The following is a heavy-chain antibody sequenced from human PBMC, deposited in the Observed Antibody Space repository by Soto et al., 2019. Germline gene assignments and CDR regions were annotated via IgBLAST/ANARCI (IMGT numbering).Heavy chain of an antibody. CDR1: GFTISNYW. CDR2: IKQDGSEK. J-gene: IGHJ2*01. V-gene: IGHV3-7*04. CDR3: ARAYFDL. Sequence: EVQLVESGGGLVQPGGSLRLSCAASGFTISNYWMTWVRQAPGKGLEWVANIKQDGSEKYYLDSVKGRFTISRDNAKNSLYLQMNSLRAEDTAVYYCARAYFDLWGRGTLVTVSS.